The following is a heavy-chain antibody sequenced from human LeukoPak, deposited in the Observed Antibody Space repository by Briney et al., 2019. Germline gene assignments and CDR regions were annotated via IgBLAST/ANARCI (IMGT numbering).Heavy chain of an antibody. Sequence: GASVKVSCKASGYTFTGYYMHWVRQAPGQGLEWMGWINPNSGGTNYAQKFQGRVTMTRDTSISTAYMELSRLRSDDTAVYYCARGHSSGWYGGYYYMDVWGKGTMVT. J-gene: IGHJ6*03. V-gene: IGHV1-2*02. CDR2: INPNSGGT. CDR3: ARGHSSGWYGGYYYMDV. CDR1: GYTFTGYY. D-gene: IGHD6-19*01.